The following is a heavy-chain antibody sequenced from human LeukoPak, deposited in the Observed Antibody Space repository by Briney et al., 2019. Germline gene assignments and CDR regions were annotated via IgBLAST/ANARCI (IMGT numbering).Heavy chain of an antibody. J-gene: IGHJ3*02. D-gene: IGHD5-24*01. CDR2: ISTDGGTT. V-gene: IGHV3-74*01. CDR3: AREIQRTVEMTTNRAFDI. CDR1: GFTFSSFW. Sequence: GGSLRLSCAASGFTFSSFWMHWVRQAPGKGLVWVSRISTDGGTTTYAGSVRGRFTISRDNANNTLYLQMNSLRAEDTAVYYCAREIQRTVEMTTNRAFDIWGQGTMVTVSS.